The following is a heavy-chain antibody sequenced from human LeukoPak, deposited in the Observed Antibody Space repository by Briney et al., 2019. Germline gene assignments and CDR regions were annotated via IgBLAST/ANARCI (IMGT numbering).Heavy chain of an antibody. CDR3: ARVVGAGYFDL. D-gene: IGHD1-26*01. Sequence: GGSLRLSCAASGFTFSSYWMHWVRQAPGKGLVWVSRINSDGSSTSYADSVKGRFTISRDNAKNSLYLQMNSLRAEDTAVYYCARVVGAGYFDLWGRGTLVTVSS. V-gene: IGHV3-74*01. CDR1: GFTFSSYW. J-gene: IGHJ2*01. CDR2: INSDGSST.